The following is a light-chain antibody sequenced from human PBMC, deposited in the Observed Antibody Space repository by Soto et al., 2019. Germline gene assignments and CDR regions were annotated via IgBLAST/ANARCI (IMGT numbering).Light chain of an antibody. Sequence: EIVMTQSPATLSLSPGERATLSCRASQSVSSYLAWYQQKPGQAPRVVVYGASTRATGIPARFSGSGSGTEFTLTISGLQSEDFAVYYCQIYDSWPLFGQGTRLEIK. J-gene: IGKJ5*01. V-gene: IGKV3-15*01. CDR1: QSVSSY. CDR2: GAS. CDR3: QIYDSWPL.